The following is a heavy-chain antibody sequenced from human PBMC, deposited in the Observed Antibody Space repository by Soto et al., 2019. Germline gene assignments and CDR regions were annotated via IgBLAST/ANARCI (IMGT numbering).Heavy chain of an antibody. CDR3: AKDRITMMGQNGAFDI. D-gene: IGHD3-22*01. V-gene: IGHV3-23*01. J-gene: IGHJ3*02. CDR1: GFTFSSYA. CDR2: ISGSGGST. Sequence: GGSLRLSCAASGFTFSSYAMSWVRQAPGKGLEWVSAISGSGGSTYYADSVKGRFTISRDNSKNTLYLQMNSLRAEDTAVYYCAKDRITMMGQNGAFDIWGQGTMVTVSS.